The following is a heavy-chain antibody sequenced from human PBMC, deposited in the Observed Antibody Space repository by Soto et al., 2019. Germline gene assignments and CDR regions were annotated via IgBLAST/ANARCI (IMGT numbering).Heavy chain of an antibody. CDR1: GFTFSSYA. CDR3: XXXXXXXXXXGYLSYYFXX. V-gene: IGHV3-23*01. Sequence: EVQLLESGGGMVQPGGSLRLSCAASGFTFSSYAMSWVRQAPGKGLEWVSAISSNGVSTYYADSVKGRFTISRDTSKNTLYLQMNSLRAEDTAVYYXXXXXXXXXXXGYLSYYFXXXGQGT. CDR2: ISSNGVST. D-gene: IGHD3-22*01. J-gene: IGHJ4*02.